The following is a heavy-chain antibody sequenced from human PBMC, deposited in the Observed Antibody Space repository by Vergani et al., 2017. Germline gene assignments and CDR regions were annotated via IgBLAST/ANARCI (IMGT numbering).Heavy chain of an antibody. J-gene: IGHJ6*02. CDR2: ISGSGGST. CDR3: AREGILKGYCSSTSCYRTNYYYYYGMDV. V-gene: IGHV3-23*01. D-gene: IGHD2-2*01. CDR1: GFTFSSYA. Sequence: EVQLLESGGGLVQPGGSLRLSCAASGFTFSSYAMSWVRQAPGKGLEWVSAISGSGGSTYYADSVKGRFTISRDNSKNTLYLQMNSQRAEDTAVYYCAREGILKGYCSSTSCYRTNYYYYYGMDVWGQGTTVTVSS.